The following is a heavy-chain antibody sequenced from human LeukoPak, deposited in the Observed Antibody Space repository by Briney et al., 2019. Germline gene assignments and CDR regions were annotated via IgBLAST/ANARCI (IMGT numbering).Heavy chain of an antibody. CDR1: GGTFISYA. D-gene: IGHD3-10*01. J-gene: IGHJ4*02. Sequence: SVTVSCTASGGTFISYAISWVRQAPGQGLEWMGGIIPIFGTANYAQKFQGRVTMTRDTSISTAYMELSRLRSDDTAVYYCARDQERAFGWGQGTLVTVSS. CDR2: IIPIFGTA. CDR3: ARDQERAFG. V-gene: IGHV1-69*05.